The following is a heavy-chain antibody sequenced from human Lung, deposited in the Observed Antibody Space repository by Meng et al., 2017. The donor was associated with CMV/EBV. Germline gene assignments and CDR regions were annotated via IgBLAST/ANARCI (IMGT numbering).Heavy chain of an antibody. CDR2: IIPIFGTA. V-gene: IGHV1-69*12. J-gene: IGHJ5*02. CDR3: AREVSSSWFAGDWFDP. D-gene: IGHD6-13*01. CDR1: GGTFSSYA. Sequence: QVQLVQLGAEVKKPGSSGKVSCKASGGTFSSYAISWVRQAPGQGLEWMGGIIPIFGTANYAQKFQGRVTITADESTSTAYMELSSLRSEDTAVYYCAREVSSSWFAGDWFDPWGQGTLVTVSS.